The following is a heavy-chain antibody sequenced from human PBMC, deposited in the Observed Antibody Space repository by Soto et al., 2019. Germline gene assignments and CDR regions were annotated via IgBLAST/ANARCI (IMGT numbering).Heavy chain of an antibody. V-gene: IGHV2-5*02. CDR1: GFSLSTSGVG. J-gene: IGHJ6*02. CDR3: AQRHGAVAGSYFYYGLDV. D-gene: IGHD6-19*01. Sequence: QITLKESGPTLVKPTQTLTLTCTFSGFSLSTSGVGVGWIRQPPGKALEWLALIYWDDDKRYSPSLKSRLTINKYTSKHQVVLTMTNMDPVDTATYYCAQRHGAVAGSYFYYGLDVWCQGTPVTVSS. CDR2: IYWDDDK.